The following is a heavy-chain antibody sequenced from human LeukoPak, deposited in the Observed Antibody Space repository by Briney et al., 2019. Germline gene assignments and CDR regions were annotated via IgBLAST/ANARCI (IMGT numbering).Heavy chain of an antibody. D-gene: IGHD3-9*01. CDR2: IIPIFGTA. Sequence: ASVKVSCKASGGTFSSYAISWVRQAPGQELEWMGGIIPIFGTANYAQKFQGRVTITADESTSTAYMELSSLRSEDTAVYYCASVVRYFDLYYFDYWGQGTLVTVSS. V-gene: IGHV1-69*13. CDR3: ASVVRYFDLYYFDY. CDR1: GGTFSSYA. J-gene: IGHJ4*02.